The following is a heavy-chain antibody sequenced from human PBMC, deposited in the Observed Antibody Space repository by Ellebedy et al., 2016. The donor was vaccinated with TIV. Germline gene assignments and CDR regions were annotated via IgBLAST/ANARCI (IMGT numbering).Heavy chain of an antibody. Sequence: GESLKISCAASGLSVSRIYMSWVRQTPGKGLEWVAVIHSGGSTYYADAVKGRFTISRDSSKNLLYLQMNSLRAEDTALYYCGSRPPGDYAYLDYWGQGTLVTVSS. D-gene: IGHD4-17*01. V-gene: IGHV3-53*01. J-gene: IGHJ4*02. CDR3: GSRPPGDYAYLDY. CDR2: IHSGGST. CDR1: GLSVSRIY.